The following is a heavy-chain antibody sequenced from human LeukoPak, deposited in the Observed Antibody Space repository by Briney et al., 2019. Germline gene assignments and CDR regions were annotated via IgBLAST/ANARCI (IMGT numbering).Heavy chain of an antibody. D-gene: IGHD6-19*01. CDR1: GFTFSSYS. J-gene: IGHJ4*02. V-gene: IGHV3-21*01. CDR2: ISSSRSYI. CDR3: ARDSGYSSGWPVDY. Sequence: PGGSLRLSCAASGFTFSSYSMNWVRQAPGKGLEWVSSISSSRSYIYYADSVKGRFTISRDNAKNSLYLQMNSLRAEDTAVYYCARDSGYSSGWPVDYWGQGTLVTVSS.